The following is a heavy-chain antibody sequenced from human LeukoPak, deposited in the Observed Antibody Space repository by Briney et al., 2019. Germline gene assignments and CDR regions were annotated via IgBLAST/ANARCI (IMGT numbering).Heavy chain of an antibody. CDR1: GYSFTSYW. CDR2: IYPGDSDT. J-gene: IGHJ4*02. CDR3: ARHPGYYDSSGYPTGGFDY. Sequence: GESLKISCKGSGYSFTSYWIGWVRQMPGKGLEWMGIIYPGDSDTRYSPSFQGQVTISADKSISTAYLQWSSLKASDTAMYYCARHPGYYDSSGYPTGGFDYWGQGTLVTVSP. V-gene: IGHV5-51*01. D-gene: IGHD3-22*01.